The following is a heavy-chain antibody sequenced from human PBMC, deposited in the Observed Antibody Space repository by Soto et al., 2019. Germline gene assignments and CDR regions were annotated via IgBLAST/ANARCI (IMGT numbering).Heavy chain of an antibody. J-gene: IGHJ6*02. CDR2: INHSGST. V-gene: IGHV4-34*01. D-gene: IGHD3-3*01. Sequence: TSETLSLTCAVYGGSFSGYYWSWIRQPPGKGLEWIGEINHSGSTNYNPSLKSRVTISVDTSKNQFSLKLSSVTAADTAVYYCARGVTILGGYYYGMDVWGQGTTVPVSS. CDR1: GGSFSGYY. CDR3: ARGVTILGGYYYGMDV.